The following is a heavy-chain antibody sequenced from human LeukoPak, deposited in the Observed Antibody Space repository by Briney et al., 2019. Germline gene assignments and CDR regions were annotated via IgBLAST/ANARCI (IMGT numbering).Heavy chain of an antibody. Sequence: GGSLRLSCAASGFTFSSYSMNWVRQAPGKGLEWVSSVSSSSSYIYYADSVKGRFTISRDNAKNSLYLQMNSLRAEDTAVYYCASIGPTVVTFDDYWGQGTLVTVSS. D-gene: IGHD4-23*01. CDR3: ASIGPTVVTFDDY. V-gene: IGHV3-21*01. CDR1: GFTFSSYS. CDR2: VSSSSSYI. J-gene: IGHJ4*02.